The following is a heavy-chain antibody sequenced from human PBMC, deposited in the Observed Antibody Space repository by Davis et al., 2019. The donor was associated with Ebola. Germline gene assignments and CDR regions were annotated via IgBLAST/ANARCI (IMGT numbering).Heavy chain of an antibody. V-gene: IGHV1-69*04. CDR3: ARAQGEGQLGGDY. J-gene: IGHJ4*02. D-gene: IGHD6-13*01. CDR2: IIPILGIA. Sequence: AASVKVSCKASGGTFSSYAISWVRQAPGQGLEWMGRIIPILGIANYAQKFQGRVTITADKSTSTAYMELSSLRSEDTAVYYCARAQGEGQLGGDYWGQGTLVTVSS. CDR1: GGTFSSYA.